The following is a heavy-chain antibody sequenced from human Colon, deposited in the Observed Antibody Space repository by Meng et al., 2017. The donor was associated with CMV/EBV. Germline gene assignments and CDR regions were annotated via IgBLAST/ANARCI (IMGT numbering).Heavy chain of an antibody. Sequence: QVTQQQSSHGRVTPPQPLFRPWAIVWDSVSSNDATWNWIRQSPSGGLEWLGRTYYRSTWYNDYAESVRSRISINPDTSKNHFSLQLNSVTPEDTAMYYCVRLRGNSWLDYWGQGTLVTVSS. D-gene: IGHD6-13*01. J-gene: IGHJ4*02. V-gene: IGHV6-1*01. CDR3: VRLRGNSWLDY. CDR1: WDSVSSNDAT. CDR2: TYYRSTWYN.